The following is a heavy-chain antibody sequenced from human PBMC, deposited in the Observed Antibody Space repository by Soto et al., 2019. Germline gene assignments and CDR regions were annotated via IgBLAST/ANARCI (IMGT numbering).Heavy chain of an antibody. D-gene: IGHD1-26*01. CDR2: INPNGGVT. J-gene: IGHJ6*03. V-gene: IGHV1-2*04. CDR3: ARESGGATATFDYYYFYMDV. Sequence: QVQLVQSGAEVKRPGASVTVSCRSSGDTFNDYYIHWVRQAPGQGLEWMGWINPNGGVTKYAQKFQGWVSMTRHTYITTVYMQLSRLRSDDTAVYYCARESGGATATFDYYYFYMDVWGTGTTVTVSS. CDR1: GDTFNDYY.